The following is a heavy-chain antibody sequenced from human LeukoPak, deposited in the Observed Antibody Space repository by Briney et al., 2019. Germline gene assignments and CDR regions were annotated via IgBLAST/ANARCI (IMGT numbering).Heavy chain of an antibody. J-gene: IGHJ4*02. CDR3: ARDLGSSTVTTAFDY. V-gene: IGHV3-11*01. CDR2: ISRTGNTT. Sequence: PGGSLRLSCTASGFIFNDYYMSWIRQTPGKGLEWLSYISRTGNTTYYRDSVKGRFTISRDNANNQLHLQMDNLRAEDTAVYFCARDLGSSTVTTAFDYWGQGTLVTVSS. CDR1: GFIFNDYY. D-gene: IGHD4-17*01.